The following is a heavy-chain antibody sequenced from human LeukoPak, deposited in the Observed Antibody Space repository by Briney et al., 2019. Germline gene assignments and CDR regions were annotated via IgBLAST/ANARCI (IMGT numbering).Heavy chain of an antibody. J-gene: IGHJ3*02. CDR2: IYPGDSDT. D-gene: IGHD3-22*01. V-gene: IGHV5-51*01. Sequence: GESLKISCKGFGYSFTSYWIGWVRQMPGKGLEWMGIIYPGDSDTRYSPSFQGQVTISADKSISTAYLQWSSLKASDTAMYYCANSQHGYYDSSGYYWSIDAFDIWGQGTMVTVSS. CDR1: GYSFTSYW. CDR3: ANSQHGYYDSSGYYWSIDAFDI.